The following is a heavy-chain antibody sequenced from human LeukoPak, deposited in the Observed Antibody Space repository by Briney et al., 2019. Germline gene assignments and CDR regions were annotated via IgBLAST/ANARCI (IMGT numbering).Heavy chain of an antibody. D-gene: IGHD2-15*01. CDR2: ISAYNGNT. V-gene: IGHV1-18*01. Sequence: ASVKVSCKASGYTFTSYGISWVRQAPGQGLEWMGWISAYNGNTNYAQKLQGRVTMTTDTSTSTAYLELRSLRSDDTAVYYCARDPPRIVVVVAATNYYGMDVWGQGTTVTVSS. CDR3: ARDPPRIVVVVAATNYYGMDV. J-gene: IGHJ6*02. CDR1: GYTFTSYG.